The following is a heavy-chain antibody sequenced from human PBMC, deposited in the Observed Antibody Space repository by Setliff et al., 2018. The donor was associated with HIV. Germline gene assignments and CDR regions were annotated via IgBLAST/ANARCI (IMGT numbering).Heavy chain of an antibody. V-gene: IGHV3-20*04. CDR3: TRGGFAALASIDY. D-gene: IGHD5-18*01. CDR1: EFTFSSYE. CDR2: INWNGASK. Sequence: GGSLRLSCAASEFTFSSYEMNWVRQAPGKGLEWVSGINWNGASKGYADSVKGRFTISRDNAKNSLYLLMNSLRAEDTAVYYCTRGGFAALASIDYWGQGTLVTV. J-gene: IGHJ4*02.